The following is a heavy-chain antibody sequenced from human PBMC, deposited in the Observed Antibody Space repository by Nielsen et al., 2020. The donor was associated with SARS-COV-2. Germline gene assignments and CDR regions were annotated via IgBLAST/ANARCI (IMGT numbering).Heavy chain of an antibody. J-gene: IGHJ5*02. CDR2: IYYSGST. Sequence: GSLRLSCTVSGGSISSYYWGWIRQPPGKGLEWIGSIYYSGSTNYNPSLKSRVTISVDTSKNQFSLKLSSVTAADTAVYYCARITWIQLWTPIDPWGQGTLVTVSS. CDR3: ARITWIQLWTPIDP. V-gene: IGHV4-59*01. D-gene: IGHD5-18*01. CDR1: GGSISSYY.